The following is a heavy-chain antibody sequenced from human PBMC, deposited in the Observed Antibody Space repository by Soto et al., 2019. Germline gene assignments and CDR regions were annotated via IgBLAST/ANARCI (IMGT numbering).Heavy chain of an antibody. D-gene: IGHD5-18*01. CDR2: INHSGST. CDR1: GGSFSGYY. J-gene: IGHJ6*02. CDR3: ARGGDYGYPYYYGMDV. Sequence: QVQLQQWGAGLLKASETLSLTCAVYGGSFSGYYWSWIRQPPGKGLEWIGEINHSGSTNYNPSLKSRVTISVDTSKNQFSLKLSSVTAADTAVYYCARGGDYGYPYYYGMDVWGQGTTVTVSS. V-gene: IGHV4-34*01.